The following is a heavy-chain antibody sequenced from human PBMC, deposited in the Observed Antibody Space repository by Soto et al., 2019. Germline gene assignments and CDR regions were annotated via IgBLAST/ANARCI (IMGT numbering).Heavy chain of an antibody. J-gene: IGHJ4*02. Sequence: GGSLRLSCAASGFTFSSYSMNWVRQAQRKGLEWVSYISSSSSTIYYADSVKGRFTISRDNAKNSLYLQMNSLRDEDTAVYYCAIPPRGVYYLNDYWGQGTLVTV. CDR3: AIPPRGVYYLNDY. D-gene: IGHD6-13*01. CDR2: ISSSSSTI. V-gene: IGHV3-48*02. CDR1: GFTFSSYS.